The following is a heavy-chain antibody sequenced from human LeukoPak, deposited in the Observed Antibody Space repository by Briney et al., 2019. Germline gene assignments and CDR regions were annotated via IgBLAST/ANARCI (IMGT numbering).Heavy chain of an antibody. D-gene: IGHD3-16*02. CDR1: GFTFSSYA. V-gene: IGHV3-30*04. J-gene: IGHJ4*02. CDR3: ARDPLVNNGELSLSYFDY. CDR2: ISYDGSNK. Sequence: GRSLRLSCAASGFTFSSYAMHWVRQAPGKGLEWVAVISYDGSNKYYADSVKGRLTISRDNSKNTLYLQMNSLRAEDTAVYYCARDPLVNNGELSLSYFDYWGQGTLVTVSS.